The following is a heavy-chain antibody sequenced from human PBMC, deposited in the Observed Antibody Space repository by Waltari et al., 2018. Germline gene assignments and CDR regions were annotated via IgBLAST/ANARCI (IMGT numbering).Heavy chain of an antibody. V-gene: IGHV1-69*01. CDR2: IIPIFGTA. D-gene: IGHD6-19*01. CDR1: GGTFRRYA. Sequence: QVQLVQSGAEVKKPGSSVKVSCKASGGTFRRYASSWVRQAPGQGLEWMGGIIPIFGTANYAQKFQGRVTITADESTSTAYMELSSLRSEDTAVYYCAIIAVAGPYYYGMDVWGQGTTVTVSS. CDR3: AIIAVAGPYYYGMDV. J-gene: IGHJ6*02.